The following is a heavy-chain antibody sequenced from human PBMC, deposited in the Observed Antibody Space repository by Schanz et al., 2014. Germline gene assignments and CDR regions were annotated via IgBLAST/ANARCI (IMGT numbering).Heavy chain of an antibody. Sequence: QVQLVDSGGGLVKPGGSLRLSCTASGFPFSDYFMAWIRQPPGRGLEWVALVSSDGNNDYYADSVKGRFTISRDNSKNTLYLQMNSLRAEDTAIYYCAKDAPYPFDLWGRGTLITVSS. V-gene: IGHV3-30*18. CDR2: VSSDGNND. CDR1: GFPFSDYF. J-gene: IGHJ2*01. CDR3: AKDAPYPFDL.